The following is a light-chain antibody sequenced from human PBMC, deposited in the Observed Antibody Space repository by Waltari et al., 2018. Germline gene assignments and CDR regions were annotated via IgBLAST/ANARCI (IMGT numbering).Light chain of an antibody. V-gene: IGLV4-69*01. CDR3: QTWDTGVV. Sequence: QLVLTQPPSASASLGASVRLTCTLTSCHSSYAIAWHQQRPEKGPRYLMRLSSDGSHTKGDGIPDRFSGSSSGAERYLIISSLQSEDEADYYCQTWDTGVVFGGGTKLTVL. CDR2: LSSDGSH. CDR1: SCHSSYA. J-gene: IGLJ2*01.